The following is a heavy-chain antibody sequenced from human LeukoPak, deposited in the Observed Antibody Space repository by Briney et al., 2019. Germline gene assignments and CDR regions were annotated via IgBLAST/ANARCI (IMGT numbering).Heavy chain of an antibody. D-gene: IGHD2-2*02. V-gene: IGHV1-46*01. J-gene: IGHJ6*03. CDR2: INPSGGST. CDR1: GYTFTSYY. Sequence: ASVTVSCKASGYTFTSYYMHWVRQAPGEGLEWMGLINPSGGSTSYAQKFQGRVTMTRDMSTSTVYMELSSLRSEDTAEYYCARVAAEVVGVPGAIGFGWLRRDYYYMDVWGKGTTVTVSS. CDR3: ARVAAEVVGVPGAIGFGWLRRDYYYMDV.